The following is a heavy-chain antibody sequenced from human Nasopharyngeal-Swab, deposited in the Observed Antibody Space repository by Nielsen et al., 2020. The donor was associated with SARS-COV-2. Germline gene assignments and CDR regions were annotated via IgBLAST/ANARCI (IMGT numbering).Heavy chain of an antibody. CDR2: INHNERT. CDR1: GGSFNGFY. D-gene: IGHD5-24*01. Sequence: SETLSLTCSVSGGSFNGFYWNWIRQAPGKGLEWIGEINHNERTNYNPSLKSRIAMLVDTSNNQVSLKVGSVSAGDTAVYYCARAGRVGDAYTGLDVWGPGTTVTVSS. J-gene: IGHJ6*02. CDR3: ARAGRVGDAYTGLDV. V-gene: IGHV4-34*01.